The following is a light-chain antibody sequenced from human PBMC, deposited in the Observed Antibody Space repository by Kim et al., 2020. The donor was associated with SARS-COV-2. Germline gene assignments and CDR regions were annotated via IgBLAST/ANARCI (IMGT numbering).Light chain of an antibody. CDR1: QSITNW. J-gene: IGKJ2*03. CDR2: QAS. Sequence: SASVGDRVTVTCRASQSITNWLAWYQQKPGKAPRLLIYQASTLESGVPSRFSGSRSGTEFTLTISSLQADDFATYYCQHYNSFPYRFGQGTKLEI. CDR3: QHYNSFPYR. V-gene: IGKV1-5*03.